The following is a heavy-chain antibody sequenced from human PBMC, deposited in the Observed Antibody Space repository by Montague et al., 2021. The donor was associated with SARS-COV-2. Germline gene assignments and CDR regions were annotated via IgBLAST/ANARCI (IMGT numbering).Heavy chain of an antibody. V-gene: IGHV4-59*01. CDR1: GGSISSYY. D-gene: IGHD3-3*01. J-gene: IGHJ6*02. Sequence: SETLSLTCTVSGGSISSYYCSWIRQPPGKGLEWIGYIYYSGSTNYNPSLKSRVTISVDTSKNQFSLKLSSVTAADTAVYYCARGVSYYDFWSGYDYGMDVWGQGTTVTVSS. CDR3: ARGVSYYDFWSGYDYGMDV. CDR2: IYYSGST.